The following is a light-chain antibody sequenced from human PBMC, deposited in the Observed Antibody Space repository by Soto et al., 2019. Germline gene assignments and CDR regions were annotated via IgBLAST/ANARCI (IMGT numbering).Light chain of an antibody. CDR2: AAS. V-gene: IGKV1-39*01. J-gene: IGKJ4*01. Sequence: DLEMTQSPSSLSASVGDRVTISCRSSQNIHKYLNWYQQKPGKAPKLLIYAASSLQSGVPSRFSGSGSGTDFTLTISSLQPEDFATYYCQQSYSTPLTFGGGTKVEIK. CDR1: QNIHKY. CDR3: QQSYSTPLT.